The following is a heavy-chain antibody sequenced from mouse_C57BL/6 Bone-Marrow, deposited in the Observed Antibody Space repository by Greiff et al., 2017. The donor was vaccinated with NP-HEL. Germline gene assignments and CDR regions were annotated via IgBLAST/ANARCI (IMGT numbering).Heavy chain of an antibody. J-gene: IGHJ4*01. CDR1: GYAFSSYW. CDR2: IYPGDGDT. CDR3: AREGATEPYAMDY. V-gene: IGHV1-80*01. Sequence: VKLMESGAELVKPGASVKISCKASGYAFSSYWMNWVKQRPGKGLEWIGQIYPGDGDTNYNGKFKGKATLTADKSSSTAYMQLSSLTSEDSAVYFCAREGATEPYAMDYWGQGTSVTVSS.